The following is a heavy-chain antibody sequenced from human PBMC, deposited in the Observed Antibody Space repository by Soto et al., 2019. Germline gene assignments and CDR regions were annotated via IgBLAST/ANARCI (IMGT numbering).Heavy chain of an antibody. Sequence: SETLSLTCPFSGGSLSRGGFYWGWVRQHPGEGLGGIGYIYYSGSTNYNPSLKSRVTISVDTSKNQFSLKLSSVTAADTAVYYCASAGPISTGDIAVAGTDVPSAFDIWGQGTMVTVSS. CDR3: ASAGPISTGDIAVAGTDVPSAFDI. CDR1: GGSLSRGGFY. J-gene: IGHJ3*02. D-gene: IGHD6-19*01. V-gene: IGHV4-61*08. CDR2: IYYSGST.